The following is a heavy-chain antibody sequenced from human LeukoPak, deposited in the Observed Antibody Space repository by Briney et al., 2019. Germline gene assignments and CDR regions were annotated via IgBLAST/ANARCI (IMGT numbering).Heavy chain of an antibody. CDR1: GFTFSSYG. CDR2: ISYDGSNK. CDR3: VSSLHGFSYGPGY. J-gene: IGHJ4*02. V-gene: IGHV3-30*12. D-gene: IGHD3-10*01. Sequence: PGGSLRLSCAASGFTFSSYGMHWVRQAPGKGLEWVAVISYDGSNKYYADSMKGRFTISRDNARRSLYLQMNSLRVEDTAMYYCVSSLHGFSYGPGYWGQGTLVIVSS.